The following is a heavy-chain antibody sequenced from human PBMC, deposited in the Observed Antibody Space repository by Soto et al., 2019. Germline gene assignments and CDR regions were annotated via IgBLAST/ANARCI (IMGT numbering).Heavy chain of an antibody. Sequence: GGSLRLSRAASGFTFSTYWMHWVRQAPGKGLVWVSRINPDGSSITYADSVKGRFTISRDNAKNTLYLHMISLRAEDTAVYYCARDPPGIGVEYWGQGTLVTVSS. J-gene: IGHJ4*02. CDR2: INPDGSSI. D-gene: IGHD3-3*01. CDR3: ARDPPGIGVEY. V-gene: IGHV3-74*01. CDR1: GFTFSTYW.